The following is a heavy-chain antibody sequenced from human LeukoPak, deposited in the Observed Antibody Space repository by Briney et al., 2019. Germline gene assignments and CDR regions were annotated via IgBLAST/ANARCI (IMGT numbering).Heavy chain of an antibody. V-gene: IGHV3-7*03. D-gene: IGHD3-16*01. CDR1: GFMLSSYW. J-gene: IGHJ6*03. CDR3: ARDWVITFGGAMDV. CDR2: IKQDGSEK. Sequence: PGGSLRLSCAASGFMLSSYWMSWVRQAPGKGLEWVANIKQDGSEKYYVDSVKGRFTISRDNAKNSLYLQVNSLRAEDTALYYCARDWVITFGGAMDVWGKGTTVTVSS.